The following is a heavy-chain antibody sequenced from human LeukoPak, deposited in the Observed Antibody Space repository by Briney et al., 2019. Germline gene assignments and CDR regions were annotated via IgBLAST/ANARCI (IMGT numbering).Heavy chain of an antibody. J-gene: IGHJ4*02. D-gene: IGHD6-19*01. V-gene: IGHV3-53*01. CDR3: AGGQMFTSGGFDN. CDR1: GFTFSSYG. Sequence: HPGGSVRLSCAASGFTFSSYGLHWVRQAPGKGLEWVSVLYTGGNIYYADFVKGRFTISRDNSNNMVFLQMNSLTAEDTALYYCAGGQMFTSGGFDNWGQGALVTVSS. CDR2: LYTGGNI.